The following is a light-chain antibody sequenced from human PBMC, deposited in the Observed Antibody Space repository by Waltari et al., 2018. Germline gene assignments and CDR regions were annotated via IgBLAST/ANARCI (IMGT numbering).Light chain of an antibody. Sequence: SYDLTQPPSLSVSPGQTATIPCSVTELDKQYTSWYQQKPGQSPVLVLYQDNVRPSGIPERFSGSNSGNTATLTISGTQAMDEADYYCLVWDSSIGVFGSGTKITVL. CDR3: LVWDSSIGV. V-gene: IGLV3-1*01. CDR1: ELDKQY. J-gene: IGLJ1*01. CDR2: QDN.